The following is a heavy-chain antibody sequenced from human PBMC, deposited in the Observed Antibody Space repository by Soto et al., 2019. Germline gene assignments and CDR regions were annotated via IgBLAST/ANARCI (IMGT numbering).Heavy chain of an antibody. CDR2: INGGNGNT. CDR1: GYTFTSYA. V-gene: IGHV1-3*05. D-gene: IGHD6-19*01. J-gene: IGHJ4*02. CDR3: ASVSGWYHLDY. Sequence: QVQLVQSGAEEKKPGASVKVSCKASGYTFTSYAMHWVRQAPGQRLEWMGWINGGNGNTKYSQKFQGRVTITRDTSASTAYMELSSLRSEDTAAYYCASVSGWYHLDYWGQGTLVTVSS.